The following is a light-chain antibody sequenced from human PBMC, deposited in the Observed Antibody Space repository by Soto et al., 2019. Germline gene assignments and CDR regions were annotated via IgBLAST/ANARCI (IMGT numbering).Light chain of an antibody. Sequence: IHLTQYPSSLSASVGDRVSITCRASKGISSYLAWYQQKPGKDPKLLIYDASTFQSGVPSRSSGSGSGTGFTLTISSLQPDDWATYYCHQLNSYPFTFGPGTKVDIK. CDR1: KGISSY. CDR2: DAS. J-gene: IGKJ3*01. V-gene: IGKV1-9*01. CDR3: HQLNSYPFT.